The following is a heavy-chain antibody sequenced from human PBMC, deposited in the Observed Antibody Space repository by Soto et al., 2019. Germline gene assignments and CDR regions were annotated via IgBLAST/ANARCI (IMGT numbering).Heavy chain of an antibody. J-gene: IGHJ4*02. Sequence: SETLSLTCTVSGGSISSSSYYWGWIRQPPGKGLEWIGSIYYSGSTYYNQSLKSRVTISVDTSKNQFSLELSSVTAADTSVYYCARRSPYGSSTEFDYWGQGTLVTVSS. D-gene: IGHD1-26*01. CDR3: ARRSPYGSSTEFDY. V-gene: IGHV4-39*01. CDR1: GGSISSSSYY. CDR2: IYYSGST.